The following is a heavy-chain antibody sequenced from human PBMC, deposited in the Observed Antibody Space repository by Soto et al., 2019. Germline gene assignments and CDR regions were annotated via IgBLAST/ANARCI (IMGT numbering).Heavy chain of an antibody. CDR3: AIGRGGHYYDYDVDV. CDR2: INAGNGNT. Sequence: QVQLVQYGAEVKKPGASVKVSCKAYGYTFTSHPVHWVRQAPGQRLEWMGWINAGNGNTKYSQNFQDRVTITRDTSADTANTELSSRRSEDTAVYYCAIGRGGHYYDYDVDVWGKGTTYTVSS. V-gene: IGHV1-3*01. D-gene: IGHD3-16*01. CDR1: GYTFTSHP. J-gene: IGHJ6*03.